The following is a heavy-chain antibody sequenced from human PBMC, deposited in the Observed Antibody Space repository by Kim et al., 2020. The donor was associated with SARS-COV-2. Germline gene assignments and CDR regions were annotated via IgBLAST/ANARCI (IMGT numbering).Heavy chain of an antibody. Sequence: GGSLRLSCAASGFTFSSYAMHWVRQAPGKGLEWVAVISYDGSNKYYADSVKGRFTISRDNSKNTLYLQMNSLRAEDTAVYYCARAPPSGWVLRVDYVGDYFDYWGQGTLVTVSS. V-gene: IGHV3-30*04. J-gene: IGHJ4*02. CDR3: ARAPPSGWVLRVDYVGDYFDY. CDR1: GFTFSSYA. CDR2: ISYDGSNK. D-gene: IGHD4-17*01.